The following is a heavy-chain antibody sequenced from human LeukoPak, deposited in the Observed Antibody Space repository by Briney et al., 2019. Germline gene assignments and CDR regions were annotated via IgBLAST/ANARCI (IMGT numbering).Heavy chain of an antibody. V-gene: IGHV3-7*03. CDR3: ARYNSAWKTDDY. CDR2: IKQDGSDK. D-gene: IGHD6-19*01. CDR1: GFTFNRYW. J-gene: IGHJ4*02. Sequence: GGSLRLSCAASGFTFNRYWMTWVRQAPGKGLEWVADIKQDGSDKYYAGSVKGRFTISRDNAKNSLYLQMNSLRAEDTAVYFCARYNSAWKTDDYWGQGTLVTVSS.